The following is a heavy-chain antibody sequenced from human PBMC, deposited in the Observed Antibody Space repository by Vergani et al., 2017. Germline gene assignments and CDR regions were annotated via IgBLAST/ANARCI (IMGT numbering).Heavy chain of an antibody. V-gene: IGHV1-2*06. D-gene: IGHD3-9*01. CDR3: ARADDILTGYSHEDWYFDL. CDR1: GYTFTGYY. J-gene: IGHJ2*01. CDR2: INPNSGGT. Sequence: QVQLVQSGAEVKKPGASVKVSCKASGYTFTGYYMHWVRQAPGQGLEWMGRINPNSGGTNYAQKFQGRVTITADESTSTAYMELSSLRSEDTAVYYCARADDILTGYSHEDWYFDLWGRGTLVTVSS.